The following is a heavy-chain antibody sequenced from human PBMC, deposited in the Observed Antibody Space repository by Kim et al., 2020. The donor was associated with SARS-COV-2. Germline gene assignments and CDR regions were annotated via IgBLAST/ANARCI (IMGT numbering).Heavy chain of an antibody. D-gene: IGHD3-9*01. Sequence: FTISRDNAKNSLYLQMNSLRDEDTAVYYCARAMRDYDILTGYEWNAFDIWGQGTMVTVSS. J-gene: IGHJ3*02. CDR3: ARAMRDYDILTGYEWNAFDI. V-gene: IGHV3-48*02.